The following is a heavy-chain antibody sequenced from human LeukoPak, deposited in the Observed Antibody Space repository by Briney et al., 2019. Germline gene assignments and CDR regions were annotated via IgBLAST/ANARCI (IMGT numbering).Heavy chain of an antibody. V-gene: IGHV1-2*02. Sequence: ASLKVSCKASGYTFISYYIHWVRQAPGQGLEWVGWISASSGGTNYAQKFQGRVTMTRDTSISTAYMELSRLRSDDTAVYYCARDGVGYYDSSGYYYFQHWGQGTLVTVSS. CDR2: ISASSGGT. CDR3: ARDGVGYYDSSGYYYFQH. CDR1: GYTFISYY. J-gene: IGHJ1*01. D-gene: IGHD3-22*01.